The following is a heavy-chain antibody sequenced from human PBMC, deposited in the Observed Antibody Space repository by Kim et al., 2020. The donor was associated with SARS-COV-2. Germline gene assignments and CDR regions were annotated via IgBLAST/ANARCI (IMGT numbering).Heavy chain of an antibody. CDR1: GFTLSSYW. Sequence: GGSLRLSCAASGFTLSSYWMSWVRQAPGKGLEWVANIKQDGSVKNYVGSVKGRFTISRDDAQNSLHLQMNSLRAEDTAVYYCARDAYSGIYSYGYWGQGTLVTVSS. J-gene: IGHJ4*02. CDR2: IKQDGSVK. V-gene: IGHV3-7*03. CDR3: ARDAYSGIYSYGY. D-gene: IGHD1-26*01.